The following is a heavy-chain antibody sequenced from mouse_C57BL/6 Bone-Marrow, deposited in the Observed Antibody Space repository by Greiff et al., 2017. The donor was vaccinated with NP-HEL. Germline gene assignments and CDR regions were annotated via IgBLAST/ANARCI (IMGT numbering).Heavy chain of an antibody. CDR1: GYTFTSYW. J-gene: IGHJ3*01. V-gene: IGHV1-69*01. CDR3: ARGGAY. CDR2: IDPSDSYT. Sequence: QVQLQQPGAELVMPGASVKLSCKASGYTFTSYWMHWVKQRPGQGLEWIGEIDPSDSYTNYNQKFKGKSTLTVDKSSSTAYMQLSSLTSEDSAVYYCARGGAYWGQGTLGTVSA.